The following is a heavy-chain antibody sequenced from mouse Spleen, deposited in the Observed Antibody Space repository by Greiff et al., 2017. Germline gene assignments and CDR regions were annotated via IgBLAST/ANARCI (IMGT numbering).Heavy chain of an antibody. D-gene: IGHD1-1*01. CDR2: IHPNSGST. V-gene: IGHV1-64*01. J-gene: IGHJ2*01. CDR3: ARGVYYGSSYLYYFDY. CDR1: GYTFTSYW. Sequence: VQLQQPGAELVKPGASVKLSCKASGYTFTSYWMHWVKQRPGQGLEWIGMIHPNSGSTNYNEKFKSKATLTVDKSSSTAYMQLSSLTSEDSAVYYCARGVYYGSSYLYYFDYWGQGTTLTVSS.